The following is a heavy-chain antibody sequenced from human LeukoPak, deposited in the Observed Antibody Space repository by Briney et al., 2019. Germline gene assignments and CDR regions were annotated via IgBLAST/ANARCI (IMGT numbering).Heavy chain of an antibody. J-gene: IGHJ4*02. D-gene: IGHD1-26*01. CDR3: ARFPTLGRTNLFDY. Sequence: ASVKVSCKASGYTFTSYDINWVRQATGQGLEWMGWMNPNSGNTGYAQKFQGRVTMTRNTSISTAYMELNSLRAEDTAVYYCARFPTLGRTNLFDYWGQGTLVTVSS. CDR1: GYTFTSYD. V-gene: IGHV1-8*01. CDR2: MNPNSGNT.